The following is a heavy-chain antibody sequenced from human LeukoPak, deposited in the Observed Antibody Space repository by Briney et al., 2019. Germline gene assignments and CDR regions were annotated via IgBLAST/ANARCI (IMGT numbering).Heavy chain of an antibody. Sequence: GGSLRLSCAASGFTVSSNYMSWVRQAPGKGLEWVSVIYSGGSTYDADSVEGRFTISRDNSKKALYLQMNSLRAEDTAVYYCAKDMGDSFKNWFDPWGQGTLVTVSS. V-gene: IGHV3-53*01. D-gene: IGHD2-21*02. CDR1: GFTVSSNY. CDR3: AKDMGDSFKNWFDP. J-gene: IGHJ5*02. CDR2: IYSGGST.